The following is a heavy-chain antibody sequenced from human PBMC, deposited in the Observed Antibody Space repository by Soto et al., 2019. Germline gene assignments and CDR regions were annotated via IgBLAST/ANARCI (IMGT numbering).Heavy chain of an antibody. CDR3: ARVGCSGASCYSIDYYYYAMDV. D-gene: IGHD2-15*01. Sequence: SETLSLTCTVSGGSVSIGGYFWSWIRQPPGKGLEWIGFIYYSGSTNYNPSLKSRVTISIDTSKNQFALNVSSVTAADTAVYYCARVGCSGASCYSIDYYYYAMDVWRQGTSVTVSS. CDR2: IYYSGST. V-gene: IGHV4-61*08. J-gene: IGHJ6*02. CDR1: GGSVSIGGYF.